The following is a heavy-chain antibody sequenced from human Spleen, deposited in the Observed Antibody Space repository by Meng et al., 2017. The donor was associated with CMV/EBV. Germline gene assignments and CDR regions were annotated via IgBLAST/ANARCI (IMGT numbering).Heavy chain of an antibody. D-gene: IGHD2-21*01. Sequence: LRLSCTVSGGSISGGNKYWSWIRQPPGKGLEWIGNIYYSGSTYYNPSLKSRVIISVDTSKNQFSLKLISVTAADTAVYYCARFQGGDVGRDAFDIWGQGTTVTVSS. CDR2: IYYSGST. CDR1: GGSISGGNKY. J-gene: IGHJ3*02. CDR3: ARFQGGDVGRDAFDI. V-gene: IGHV4-30-4*08.